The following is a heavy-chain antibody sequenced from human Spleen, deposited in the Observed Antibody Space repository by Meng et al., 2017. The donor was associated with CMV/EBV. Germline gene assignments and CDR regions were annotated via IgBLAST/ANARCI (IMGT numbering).Heavy chain of an antibody. Sequence: SETLSLTCAVYGGSFRGHYWSWIRQPPGKGLEWIGEINHSGGINYSPSLKSRVTISVDTSKNQFSLKLSSVTAADTAVYYCARGARGYSGRSPFDYWGQGTLVTVSS. CDR3: ARGARGYSGRSPFDY. V-gene: IGHV4-34*01. D-gene: IGHD5-12*01. CDR2: INHSGGI. J-gene: IGHJ4*02. CDR1: GGSFRGHY.